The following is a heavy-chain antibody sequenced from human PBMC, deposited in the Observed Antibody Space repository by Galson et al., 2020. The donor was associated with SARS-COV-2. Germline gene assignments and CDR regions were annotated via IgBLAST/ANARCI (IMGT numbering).Heavy chain of an antibody. D-gene: IGHD3-22*01. CDR2: IKQDGSEK. CDR3: ASESQTYYYDSSGYYFEYYFDY. CDR1: GFTFSSYW. J-gene: IGHJ4*02. V-gene: IGHV3-7*01. Sequence: GASLRLSCAASGFTFSSYWMSWVRQAPGKGLEWVANIKQDGSEKYYVDSVKGRFTISRDNAKNSLYLQMNSLRAEDTAVYYCASESQTYYYDSSGYYFEYYFDYWGQGTLVTVSS.